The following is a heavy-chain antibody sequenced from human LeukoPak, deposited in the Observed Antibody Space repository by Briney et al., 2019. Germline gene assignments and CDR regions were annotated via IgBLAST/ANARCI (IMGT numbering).Heavy chain of an antibody. J-gene: IGHJ4*02. D-gene: IGHD6-19*01. CDR2: INSDGSTT. CDR3: ARVIYSGWQGELSD. V-gene: IGHV3-74*01. Sequence: GGSLRLSCAASGFTFSGYWMHWVRQAPGKGLVWASRINSDGSTTSYADSVMGRFTISRDNAKNTLYLQMNSLRAEDTAVYYCARVIYSGWQGELSDWGQGTLVTVSS. CDR1: GFTFSGYW.